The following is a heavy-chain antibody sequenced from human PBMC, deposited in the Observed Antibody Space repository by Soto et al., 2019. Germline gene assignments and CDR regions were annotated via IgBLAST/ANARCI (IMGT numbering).Heavy chain of an antibody. D-gene: IGHD3-10*01. J-gene: IGHJ4*02. CDR3: AKPMKLWFEEFDY. CDR1: GFTFSSHA. V-gene: IGHV3-30*18. Sequence: PGGSMRLSCAASGFTFSSHAMHWVRQAPGKGLEWVAVISYDGSNKYYADSVKGRFTISRDNSKNTLYLQMNSLRAEDTAVYYCAKPMKLWFEEFDYWGQGTLVTVSS. CDR2: ISYDGSNK.